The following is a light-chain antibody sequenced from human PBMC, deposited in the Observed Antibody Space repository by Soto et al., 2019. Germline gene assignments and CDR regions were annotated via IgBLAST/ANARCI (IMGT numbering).Light chain of an antibody. CDR3: QQHNIYSWP. CDR2: KAS. CDR1: QSLNGW. Sequence: DIQMTQSPSTLSASVGDRVTITCRASQSLNGWLAWFQQKPGKAPSLLIYKASNLESGVPSRFSGSGSGTEFTLTISSLQPEYFATYYCQQHNIYSWPLGQGPKVDIK. J-gene: IGKJ1*01. V-gene: IGKV1-5*03.